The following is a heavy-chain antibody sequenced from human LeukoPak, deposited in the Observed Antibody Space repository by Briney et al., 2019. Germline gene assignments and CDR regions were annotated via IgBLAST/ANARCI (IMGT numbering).Heavy chain of an antibody. V-gene: IGHV5-51*01. CDR2: MYPGDSDT. J-gene: IGHJ4*02. CDR1: GYRFTNYW. Sequence: GESLKISCKVSGYRFTNYWIGWVRQMPGKGLEWMGIMYPGDSDTRYRPSFQGQVTISADESISTAYLQWSSLKASDTAMYYCVRRAAEWELLDYWGQGTLVTVSS. CDR3: VRRAAEWELLDY. D-gene: IGHD1-26*01.